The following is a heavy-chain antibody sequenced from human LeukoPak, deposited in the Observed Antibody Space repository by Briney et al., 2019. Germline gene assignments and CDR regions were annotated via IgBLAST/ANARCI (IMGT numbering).Heavy chain of an antibody. CDR2: MYHSGNT. V-gene: IGHV4-39*01. J-gene: IGHJ5*02. CDR3: ATQQCSGGSCYSRAIWFDP. CDR1: GGSISSSSYY. Sequence: SETLSLTCTVSGGSISSSSYYWGWIRQPPGKGLEWIASMYHSGNTYYNPSLKSRATVSVDTSKNQFSLKLNSVTAADTAVYYCATQQCSGGSCYSRAIWFDPWGQGTLVTVSS. D-gene: IGHD2-15*01.